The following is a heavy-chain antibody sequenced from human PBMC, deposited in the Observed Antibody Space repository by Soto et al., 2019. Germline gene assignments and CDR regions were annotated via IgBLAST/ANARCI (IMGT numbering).Heavy chain of an antibody. D-gene: IGHD5-18*01. CDR2: IFWDDDK. V-gene: IGHV2-5*02. J-gene: IGHJ4*02. CDR3: AHLPWKQLWPRAPFVY. Sequence: QITLKESGPTLVKPTQTLTLTCTFSGFSLSTSGVGVGWIRQPPGKALEWLGIIFWDDDKRYRPSLKSRVTITKDTSKTPLVLTMTNMDPVDTSTYYCAHLPWKQLWPRAPFVYWGQGTPVTVSS. CDR1: GFSLSTSGVG.